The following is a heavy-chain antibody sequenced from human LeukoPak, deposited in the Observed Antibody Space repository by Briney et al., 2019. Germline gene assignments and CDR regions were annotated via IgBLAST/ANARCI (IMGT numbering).Heavy chain of an antibody. J-gene: IGHJ4*02. CDR3: ARVSVGRYYFDN. V-gene: IGHV3-74*01. CDR1: GFALRSYT. CDR2: INPDGSTT. D-gene: IGHD3-3*02. Sequence: GGSLRLSCAASGFALRSYTVTWVRQAPGKGLVSVSRINPDGSTTSYADSVKGRFTISRDSAKNTLYLQMNSLRAEDTAVYYCARVSVGRYYFDNWGQGTPVTVS.